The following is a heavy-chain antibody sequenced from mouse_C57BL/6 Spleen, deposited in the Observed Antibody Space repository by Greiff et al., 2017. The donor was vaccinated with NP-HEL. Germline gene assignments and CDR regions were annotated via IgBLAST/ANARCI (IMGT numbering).Heavy chain of an antibody. CDR3: ARDIYYEAY. Sequence: EVKLMESGGGLVKPGGSLKLSCAASGFTFSSYAMSWVRQTPEKRLEWVATISAGGSYTYYPDNVKGRFTISRDNAKNNLYLQMSHLKSEDTAMYYCARDIYYEAYWGQGTTLTVSS. CDR2: ISAGGSYT. V-gene: IGHV5-4*01. J-gene: IGHJ2*01. CDR1: GFTFSSYA. D-gene: IGHD2-4*01.